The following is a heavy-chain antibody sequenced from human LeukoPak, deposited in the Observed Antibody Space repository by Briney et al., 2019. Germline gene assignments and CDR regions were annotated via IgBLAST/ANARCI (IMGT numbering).Heavy chain of an antibody. CDR3: ARGWGGNIDQ. D-gene: IGHD3-16*01. CDR1: GDSVSSKGAA. Sequence: SQTLSLACAISGDSVSSKGAAWNWIRQSPSRGLEWLGRTYYLSKWKNDYAVSVKSRITINPDTSKNQFSLQLNSVTPEDTAVYYCARGWGGNIDQWGQGTLVTVSS. CDR2: TYYLSKWKN. J-gene: IGHJ5*02. V-gene: IGHV6-1*01.